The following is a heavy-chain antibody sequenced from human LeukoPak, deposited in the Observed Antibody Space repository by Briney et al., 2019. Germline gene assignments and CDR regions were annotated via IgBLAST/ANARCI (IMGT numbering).Heavy chain of an antibody. Sequence: ASVKVSCKASGYTFTSYYMHWVRQAPGQGLEWMGIINPSGGSTSYAQKFQSRVTMTRDTSTSTVYMELSSLRSEDTAVYYCARDTTYYYDSSGYSPFDYWGQGTLVTVSS. CDR1: GYTFTSYY. V-gene: IGHV1-46*01. J-gene: IGHJ4*02. CDR3: ARDTTYYYDSSGYSPFDY. CDR2: INPSGGST. D-gene: IGHD3-22*01.